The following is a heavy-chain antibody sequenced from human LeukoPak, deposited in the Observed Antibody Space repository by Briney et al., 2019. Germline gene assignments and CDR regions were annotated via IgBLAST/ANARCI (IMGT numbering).Heavy chain of an antibody. Sequence: GGSLRLSCTASGFSFSGHWMHWARQLPGKGLVWVSRSSPTGSTTSYADSVKGRFTVSRDNAKNTLYLQVNNPRAEDTAVYYCARGPNSNWSGLDFWGQGTLLTVSS. V-gene: IGHV3-74*01. CDR1: GFSFSGHW. D-gene: IGHD6-6*01. J-gene: IGHJ4*02. CDR3: ARGPNSNWSGLDF. CDR2: SSPTGSTT.